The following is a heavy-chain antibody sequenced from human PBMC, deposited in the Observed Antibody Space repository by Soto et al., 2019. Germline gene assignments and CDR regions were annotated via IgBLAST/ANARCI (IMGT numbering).Heavy chain of an antibody. J-gene: IGHJ4*02. CDR3: ARGVSH. D-gene: IGHD3-3*01. V-gene: IGHV4-31*03. CDR2: IYYSGTT. Sequence: QVQLQESGPGLVKPSQTLSLTCTVSGGSIGSGGYYWSWIRQHPGKSLEWIGYIYYSGTTYYNPSLQLRVTISVDTSKNQFSVELSSVTAADTAVYYCARGVSHWGQGTLVTVSS. CDR1: GGSIGSGGYY.